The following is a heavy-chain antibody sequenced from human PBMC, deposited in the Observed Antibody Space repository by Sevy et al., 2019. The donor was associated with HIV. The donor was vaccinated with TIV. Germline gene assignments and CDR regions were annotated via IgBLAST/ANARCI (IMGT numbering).Heavy chain of an antibody. Sequence: GESLKISCKGSGYSFTSYWISWVRQMPGKGLEWMGRIDPSDPYTNYSPSFQGHVTISADKSISTAYLQWSSLKASDTAMYYCASQRNYYGSGSYRGYYYYYYMDVWGKGTTVTVSS. CDR1: GYSFTSYW. J-gene: IGHJ6*03. D-gene: IGHD3-10*01. CDR3: ASQRNYYGSGSYRGYYYYYYMDV. V-gene: IGHV5-10-1*01. CDR2: IDPSDPYT.